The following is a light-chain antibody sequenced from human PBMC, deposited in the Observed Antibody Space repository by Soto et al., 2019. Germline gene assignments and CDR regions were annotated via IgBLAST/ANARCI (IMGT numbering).Light chain of an antibody. CDR1: SFNIGAGYD. V-gene: IGLV1-40*01. Sequence: QSVLTQPPSVSGAPGQRVTFSCTGSSFNIGAGYDVHWYQHLPGTAPKLLIYGNDQRPSGVPDRFSGSKSGTSASLAITGLQAEDEVDYYCQSYDGSLSDYVFGTGTKVTVL. J-gene: IGLJ1*01. CDR2: GND. CDR3: QSYDGSLSDYV.